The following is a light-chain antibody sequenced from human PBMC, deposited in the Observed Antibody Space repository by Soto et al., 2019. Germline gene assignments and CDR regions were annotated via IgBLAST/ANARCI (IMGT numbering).Light chain of an antibody. V-gene: IGKV3-20*01. CDR3: QQYRSSHPLS. CDR2: GAS. CDR1: QSVSSSY. J-gene: IGKJ5*01. Sequence: EIVLTQSPGTLSLSPGERATLSCRASQSVSSSYLAWYQQKPGQAPRLLIYGASSRATGIPERFSGSGSGTDFTLTISRLEPEDFALNYCQQYRSSHPLSFGERTRLEVK.